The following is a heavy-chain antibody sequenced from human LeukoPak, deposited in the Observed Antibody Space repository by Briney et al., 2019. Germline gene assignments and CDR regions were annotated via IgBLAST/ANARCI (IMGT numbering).Heavy chain of an antibody. Sequence: ASVKVSCKASGYTFTSYGISWVRQATGQGLEWMGWMNPNSGNTGYAQKFQGRVTITRNTSISTAYMELSSLRSEDTAVYYCARVSRDSGSYFPYYYYYMDVWGKGTTVTVSS. D-gene: IGHD1-26*01. CDR2: MNPNSGNT. CDR3: ARVSRDSGSYFPYYYYYMDV. J-gene: IGHJ6*03. V-gene: IGHV1-8*03. CDR1: GYTFTSYG.